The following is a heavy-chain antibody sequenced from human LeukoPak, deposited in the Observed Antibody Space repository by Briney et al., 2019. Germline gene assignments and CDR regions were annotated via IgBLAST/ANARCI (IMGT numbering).Heavy chain of an antibody. CDR1: GGTFSNCA. J-gene: IGHJ4*02. D-gene: IGHD3-22*01. Sequence: SVKVSCKASGGTFSNCAVSWVRQAPGQGLEWMGRVIPILGIADYAQRFQGRVTFSADKSTGTAYMELRSLRSDDTAVYYCARDSYDSSGYCGYWGQGTLVTVSS. CDR2: VIPILGIA. CDR3: ARDSYDSSGYCGY. V-gene: IGHV1-69*04.